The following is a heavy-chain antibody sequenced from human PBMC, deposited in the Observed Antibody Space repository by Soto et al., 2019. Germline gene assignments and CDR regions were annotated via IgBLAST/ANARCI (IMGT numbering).Heavy chain of an antibody. CDR1: GFTFSSYS. CDR2: ISSNGGTT. D-gene: IGHD1-26*01. V-gene: IGHV3-64*01. Sequence: EVQLVESGGGLVQPGGSLRLSCAASGFTFSSYSMHWVSQAPGKGLEYVSAISSNGGTTSYANSVKGRFTISRDNSKNMLYFQMGSLRAEDMAVYYCGGYSGDGIWSWGQGTLVTVSS. CDR3: GGYSGDGIWS. J-gene: IGHJ5*02.